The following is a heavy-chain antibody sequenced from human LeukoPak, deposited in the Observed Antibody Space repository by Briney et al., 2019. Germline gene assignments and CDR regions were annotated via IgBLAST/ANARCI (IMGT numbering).Heavy chain of an antibody. J-gene: IGHJ6*03. V-gene: IGHV1-18*01. CDR2: ISAYNGNT. Sequence: ASVKVSCKASGYTITSYGISWVRQAPGQGLEWMGWISAYNGNTNYAQKLQGRVTMTTDTSTSTAYMELRSLRSDDTAVYYCAREGGMVRPYYYYMDVWGKGTTVTISS. D-gene: IGHD3-10*01. CDR1: GYTITSYG. CDR3: AREGGMVRPYYYYMDV.